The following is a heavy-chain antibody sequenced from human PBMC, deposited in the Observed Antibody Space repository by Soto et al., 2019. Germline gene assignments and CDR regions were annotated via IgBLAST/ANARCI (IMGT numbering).Heavy chain of an antibody. CDR2: IYYSGST. CDR1: GGSISSGGYY. J-gene: IGHJ3*02. V-gene: IGHV4-31*03. CDR3: ARDLPGRNDDAFDI. Sequence: SETLSLTCTVSGGSISSGGYYWSWIRQHPGKGLEWIGYIYYSGSTYYNPSLKSRVTISVDTSKNQFSLKLSSVTAADTAVYYCARDLPGRNDDAFDIWGQGTMVTVSS.